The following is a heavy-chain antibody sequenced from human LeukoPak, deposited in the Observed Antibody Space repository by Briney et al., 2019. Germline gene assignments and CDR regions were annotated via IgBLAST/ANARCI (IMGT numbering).Heavy chain of an antibody. CDR2: INDSGRT. V-gene: IGHV4-34*01. CDR3: ARRWNYGRNYYIDV. D-gene: IGHD1-7*01. J-gene: IGHJ6*03. Sequence: SETRSLTCAVDGGSFSNYYWSWIRQTPGKGMEWIGEINDSGRTNYNTSLMSRVTVSVDTSKNQFSLRLTSVTATDTAVYYCARRWNYGRNYYIDVWGKGAAVSVSS. CDR1: GGSFSNYY.